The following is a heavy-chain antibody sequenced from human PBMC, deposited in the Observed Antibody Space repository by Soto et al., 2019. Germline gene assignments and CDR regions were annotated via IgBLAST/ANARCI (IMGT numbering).Heavy chain of an antibody. V-gene: IGHV4-30-4*01. CDR2: IYYSGST. J-gene: IGHJ4*02. CDR3: ARLGSAWMWYDY. Sequence: LSLTCTVSGGSISSGYYYWSWIRQPPGKGLEWIGYIYYSGSTYYNPSLKSRVTISVDTSKNQFSLKLSSVTAADTAVYYCARLGSAWMWYDYWGQGTLVTVSS. CDR1: GGSISSGYYY. D-gene: IGHD3-10*01.